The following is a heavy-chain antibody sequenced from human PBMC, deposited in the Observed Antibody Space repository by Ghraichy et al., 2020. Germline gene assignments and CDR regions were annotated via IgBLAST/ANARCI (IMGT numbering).Heavy chain of an antibody. Sequence: ASVKVSCKASGYTFTSYYMHWVRQAPGQGLEWMGIINPSGGSTSYAQKFQGRVTMTRDTSTSTVYMELSSLRSEDTAVYYCARDPGGLDNYYYYYYMDVWGKGTTVTVSS. CDR3: ARDPGGLDNYYYYYYMDV. V-gene: IGHV1-46*03. D-gene: IGHD3/OR15-3a*01. CDR2: INPSGGST. J-gene: IGHJ6*03. CDR1: GYTFTSYY.